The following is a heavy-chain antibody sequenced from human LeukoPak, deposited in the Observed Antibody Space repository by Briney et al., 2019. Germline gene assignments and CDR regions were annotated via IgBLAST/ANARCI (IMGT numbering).Heavy chain of an antibody. CDR2: IWYDGSNK. CDR3: ARASWAYDSSGYCLDY. CDR1: GFTFSSYG. J-gene: IGHJ4*02. Sequence: PGRSLRLSCAASGFTFSSYGMHWVRQAPGKGLEWVAVIWYDGSNKYYADSVKGRFTISRDNSKNTLYLQMNSLRAEDTAVYYCARASWAYDSSGYCLDYWGQGTLVTVSS. D-gene: IGHD3-22*01. V-gene: IGHV3-33*01.